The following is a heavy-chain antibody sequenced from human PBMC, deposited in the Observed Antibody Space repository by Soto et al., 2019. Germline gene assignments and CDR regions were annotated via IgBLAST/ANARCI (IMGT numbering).Heavy chain of an antibody. V-gene: IGHV1-8*01. CDR1: GYTFTSYD. Sequence: ASVKVSCKASGYTFTSYDINWVRQATGQGLEWMGWMNPNSGNTGYAQKFQGRVTMTRNTSISTAYMELSSLRSEDTAVYYCARATRQQLVLPTYYFDYWGQGTLVTVSS. CDR3: ARATRQQLVLPTYYFDY. D-gene: IGHD6-13*01. CDR2: MNPNSGNT. J-gene: IGHJ4*02.